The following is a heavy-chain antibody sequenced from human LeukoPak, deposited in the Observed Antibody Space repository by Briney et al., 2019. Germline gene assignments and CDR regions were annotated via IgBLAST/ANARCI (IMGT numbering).Heavy chain of an antibody. CDR1: GFTFSRSA. J-gene: IGHJ4*02. D-gene: IGHD3-22*01. V-gene: IGHV3-23*01. Sequence: GGSLRLSCAGSGFTFSRSAMNWVRQAPGKGLEWVSAISGSGDATYYADSVKGRFTISRDNSKNTLYVQMNSLRAEDTALYYRARGYYYDSGGYPIDYWGQGALVTVSS. CDR2: ISGSGDAT. CDR3: ARGYYYDSGGYPIDY.